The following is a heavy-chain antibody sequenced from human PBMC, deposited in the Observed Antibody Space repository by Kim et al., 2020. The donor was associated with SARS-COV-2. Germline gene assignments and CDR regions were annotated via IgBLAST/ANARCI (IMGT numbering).Heavy chain of an antibody. CDR3: ARDRGGYDYVWGSYAAY. J-gene: IGHJ4*02. Sequence: GGSLRLSCAASGFTFSSYGMHWVRQAPGKGLEWVAVIWYDGSNKYYADSVKGRFTISRDNSKNTLYLQMNSLRAEDTAVYYCARDRGGYDYVWGSYAAYWGQGTLVTVSS. CDR1: GFTFSSYG. CDR2: IWYDGSNK. D-gene: IGHD3-16*01. V-gene: IGHV3-33*01.